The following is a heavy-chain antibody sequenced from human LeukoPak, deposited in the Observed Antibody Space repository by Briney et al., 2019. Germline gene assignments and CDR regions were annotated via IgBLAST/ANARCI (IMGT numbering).Heavy chain of an antibody. Sequence: SETLSLTCTVSGSSISSYYWSWIRQPAGEGLEWIGHINTKGSTSSNPSLKSPVIMSVDTSKNQFSLKLTSVTGADTAVYYCARERVDYVWGNYRYWDYWGQGILVTVSS. CDR1: GSSISSYY. CDR3: ARERVDYVWGNYRYWDY. D-gene: IGHD3-16*02. V-gene: IGHV4-4*07. J-gene: IGHJ4*02. CDR2: INTKGST.